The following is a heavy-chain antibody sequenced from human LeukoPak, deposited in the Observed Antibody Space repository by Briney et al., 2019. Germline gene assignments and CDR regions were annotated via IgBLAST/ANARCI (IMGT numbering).Heavy chain of an antibody. Sequence: GGSLRLSCAASGFTFSSYAMHWVRQAPGKGLEWVAVISYDGSNKYYADSVKGRFTISRDNSKNTLYLQMNSLRAEDTAVYYCARGTWFDPWGQGTLVTVSS. CDR1: GFTFSSYA. J-gene: IGHJ5*02. CDR2: ISYDGSNK. CDR3: ARGTWFDP. D-gene: IGHD6-25*01. V-gene: IGHV3-30*04.